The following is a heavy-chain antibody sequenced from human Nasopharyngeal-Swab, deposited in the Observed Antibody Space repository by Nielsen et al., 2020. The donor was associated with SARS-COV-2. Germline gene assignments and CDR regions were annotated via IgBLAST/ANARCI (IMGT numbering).Heavy chain of an antibody. Sequence: SETLSLTCTVSGGSISSGGYYWGWIRQPPGKGLEWIGSIYYSGSTYYNPSLKSRVTISVDTSKNQFSLKLSSVTAADTAVYYCARRGDPSSSWYYEANWFDPWGQGTLVTVSS. J-gene: IGHJ5*02. D-gene: IGHD6-13*01. V-gene: IGHV4-39*01. CDR1: GGSISSGGYY. CDR2: IYYSGST. CDR3: ARRGDPSSSWYYEANWFDP.